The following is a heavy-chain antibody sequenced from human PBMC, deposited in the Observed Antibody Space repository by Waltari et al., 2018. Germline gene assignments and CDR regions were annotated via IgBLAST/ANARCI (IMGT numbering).Heavy chain of an antibody. CDR3: AKPFYNWDDPLHS. CDR1: AVPSVPHA. V-gene: IGHV3-23*01. D-gene: IGHD1-20*01. Sequence: EVQLLESGGGLLQPGGSLRLPCQASAVPSVPHAINWVRQAPGKGLEWGSSISVSDATYYADSVKGRFTISRDYSDNTVYLQMDSLRADDTAVYFCAKPFYNWDDPLHSWGQGTPVTVSS. CDR2: ISVSDAT. J-gene: IGHJ1*01.